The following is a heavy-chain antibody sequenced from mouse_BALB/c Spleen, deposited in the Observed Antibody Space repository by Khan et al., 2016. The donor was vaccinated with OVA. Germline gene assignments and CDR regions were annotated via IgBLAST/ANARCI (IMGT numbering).Heavy chain of an antibody. CDR3: TRGGYSSFAY. J-gene: IGHJ3*01. V-gene: IGHV1-5*01. CDR2: IYPGNSDT. Sequence: VQLQQSGTVLARPGASVKMSCKASGYSFTSYWMYWIKQRPGQGLEWIGGIYPGNSDTSYNQKFKGKAKLTAGTSASTAYMEFSSLTNEDSVVYYCTRGGYSSFAYWGQGTLVTVSA. CDR1: GYSFTSYW. D-gene: IGHD1-3*01.